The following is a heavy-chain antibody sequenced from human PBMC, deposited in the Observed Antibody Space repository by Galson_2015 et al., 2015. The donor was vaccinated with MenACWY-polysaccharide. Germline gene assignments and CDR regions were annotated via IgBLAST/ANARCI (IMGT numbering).Heavy chain of an antibody. D-gene: IGHD6-19*01. V-gene: IGHV2-5*02. CDR2: IFWDDNK. CDR1: GFSVRTSVVG. J-gene: IGHJ4*02. CDR3: AQRMGVAGAFNY. Sequence: PALVKPTQTLTLTCTVSGFSVRTSVVGVGWIRQPPGKALEWLALIFWDDNKNYTPSLKNRLTITEDTSKNQVVLTMTNVESVDTATYFCAQRMGVAGAFNYWGQGTLVTVSS.